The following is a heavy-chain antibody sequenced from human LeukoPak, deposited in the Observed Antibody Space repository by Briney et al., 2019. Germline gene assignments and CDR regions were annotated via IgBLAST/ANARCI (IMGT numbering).Heavy chain of an antibody. V-gene: IGHV1-69*13. CDR2: IIPIFGTA. D-gene: IGHD6-6*01. CDR1: GGTFSSYA. Sequence: GASVKVSCKASGGTFSSYAISWVRQAPGQGLEWMGGIIPIFGTANYAQKFQGRVTITADESTSTAYMELSSLRSEDTAVYYCASHGPPKYSSSPRAGYYYMDVWGKGTTVTVSS. CDR3: ASHGPPKYSSSPRAGYYYMDV. J-gene: IGHJ6*03.